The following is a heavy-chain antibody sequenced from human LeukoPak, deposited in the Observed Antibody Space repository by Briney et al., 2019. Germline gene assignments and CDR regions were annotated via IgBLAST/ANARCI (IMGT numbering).Heavy chain of an antibody. V-gene: IGHV3-7*01. J-gene: IGHJ2*01. CDR2: MKEDGGEK. CDR3: ARVRTEWYIDL. CDR1: GFIFSPYW. Sequence: GVSLRLSCAASGFIFSPYWVTWVRQAPGMGLEWVANMKEDGGEKFYVDSVRGRFTISRDNAKNSLYLQMNSLRVEDTGVYYCARVRTEWYIDLWGRGTLVTVST. D-gene: IGHD2-8*02.